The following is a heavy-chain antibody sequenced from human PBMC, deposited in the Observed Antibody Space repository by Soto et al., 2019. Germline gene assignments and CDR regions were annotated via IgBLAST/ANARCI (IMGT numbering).Heavy chain of an antibody. D-gene: IGHD6-13*01. CDR2: INWNGGST. Sequence: PGGSLRLSCAAPGFTFDDHGMSWVRQAPGKGLEWVSGINWNGGSTGYADSVKGRFTISRDNAKNSLYLQMNSLRAEDTALYYCAKPTYSSSWSPFDYWGQGTLVTVSS. CDR3: AKPTYSSSWSPFDY. V-gene: IGHV3-20*04. CDR1: GFTFDDHG. J-gene: IGHJ4*02.